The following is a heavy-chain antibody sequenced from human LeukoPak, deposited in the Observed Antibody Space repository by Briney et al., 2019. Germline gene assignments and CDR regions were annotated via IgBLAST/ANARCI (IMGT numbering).Heavy chain of an antibody. J-gene: IGHJ4*02. D-gene: IGHD6-19*01. Sequence: GGSLRLSCAASGFTFSSYGMHWVRQAPGKGLEWVAVIWYDGSNKYYADSVEGRFTISRDNSKNTLYLQMNSLRAEDTAVYYCARELSSGWYEGDYWGQGTLVTVSS. CDR2: IWYDGSNK. V-gene: IGHV3-33*01. CDR1: GFTFSSYG. CDR3: ARELSSGWYEGDY.